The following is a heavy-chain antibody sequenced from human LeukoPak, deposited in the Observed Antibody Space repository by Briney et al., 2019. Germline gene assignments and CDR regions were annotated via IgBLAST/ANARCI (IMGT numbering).Heavy chain of an antibody. J-gene: IGHJ5*02. CDR3: ARRRTGWFDP. D-gene: IGHD1-14*01. Sequence: SETLSLTCAVSGYSISSGYYWGWIRQPPGKGLEWIGSIYHSGSTYYNPSLESRVTISVDTSKNQFSLKLSSVTAADTAVYYCARRRTGWFDPWGQGTLVTVSS. CDR2: IYHSGST. V-gene: IGHV4-38-2*01. CDR1: GYSISSGYY.